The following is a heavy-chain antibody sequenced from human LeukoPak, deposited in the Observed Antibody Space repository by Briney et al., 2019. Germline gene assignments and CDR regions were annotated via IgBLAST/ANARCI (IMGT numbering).Heavy chain of an antibody. J-gene: IGHJ4*02. Sequence: GASVKVSCRASGYTFTSYDINWVRQATGQGLEWMGWMNPNSGNTGYAQKFQGRVTMIRNTSISTAYMELSSLRSEDTAVYYCARGSRVSTIFRTYWGQGTLVTVSS. CDR1: GYTFTSYD. CDR3: ARGSRVSTIFRTY. CDR2: MNPNSGNT. V-gene: IGHV1-8*01. D-gene: IGHD3-9*01.